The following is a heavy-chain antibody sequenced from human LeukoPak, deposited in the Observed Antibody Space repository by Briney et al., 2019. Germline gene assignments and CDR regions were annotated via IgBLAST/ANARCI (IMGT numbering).Heavy chain of an antibody. CDR3: AKDIRGYSSYDFPYYFDY. CDR1: GFTFSSYA. Sequence: GGSLRLSCAASGFTFSSYAMSWVRQAPGKGLEWVSAISGSGGSTYYADSVKGRFTISRDNSKNTLYLQMNSLRAEDTAVYYCAKDIRGYSSYDFPYYFDYWGQGTLVTVSS. CDR2: ISGSGGST. D-gene: IGHD5-12*01. V-gene: IGHV3-23*01. J-gene: IGHJ4*02.